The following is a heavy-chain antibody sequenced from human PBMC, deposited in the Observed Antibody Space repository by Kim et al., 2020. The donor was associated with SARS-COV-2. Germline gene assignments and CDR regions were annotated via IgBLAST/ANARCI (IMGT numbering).Heavy chain of an antibody. D-gene: IGHD5-12*01. Sequence: GESLKISCKGSGYSFTSYWISWVRQMPGKGLEWMGRIDPSDSYTNYSPSFQGHVTISADKSISTAYLQWSSLKASDTAMYYCARHLSQGYDSGSGVDYWGQGTLVTVSS. V-gene: IGHV5-10-1*01. J-gene: IGHJ4*02. CDR2: IDPSDSYT. CDR1: GYSFTSYW. CDR3: ARHLSQGYDSGSGVDY.